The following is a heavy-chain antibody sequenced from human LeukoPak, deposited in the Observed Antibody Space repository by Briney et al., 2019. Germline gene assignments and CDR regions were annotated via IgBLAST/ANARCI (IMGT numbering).Heavy chain of an antibody. CDR3: ARGGSGSYFSWLDP. Sequence: SETLSLTCAVSGYPISSGYYWGWIRQPPGKGLEWIGSIYHSGSTYYNPSLKSRVTISVDTSKNQFSLKLSSVTAADTAVYYCARGGSGSYFSWLDPWGQGTLVTVSS. J-gene: IGHJ5*02. CDR2: IYHSGST. CDR1: GYPISSGYY. D-gene: IGHD3-10*01. V-gene: IGHV4-38-2*01.